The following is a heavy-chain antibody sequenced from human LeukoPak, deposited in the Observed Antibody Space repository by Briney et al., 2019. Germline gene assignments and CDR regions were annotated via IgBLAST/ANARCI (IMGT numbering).Heavy chain of an antibody. CDR2: IQRIDNY. CDR3: TKVLRGYSDYGD. Sequence: SETLSLTCAVSGASISGSYWSWIRQPPGKGLEYIGYIQRIDNYNYNPSLKSRVTKTLDTSKNQFSLKLSSVTAADTAIYYCTKVLRGYSDYGDWGQGTLVTVSS. CDR1: GASISGSY. V-gene: IGHV4-59*01. J-gene: IGHJ4*02. D-gene: IGHD5-12*01.